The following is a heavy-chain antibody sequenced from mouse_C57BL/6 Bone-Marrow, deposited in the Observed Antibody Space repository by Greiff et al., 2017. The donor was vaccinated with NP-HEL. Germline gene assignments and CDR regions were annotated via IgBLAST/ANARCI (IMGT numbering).Heavy chain of an antibody. D-gene: IGHD1-1*01. Sequence: EVQLQQSGAELVRPGASVKLSCTASGFNIKDDYMHWVKQRPEQGLEWIGWIDPENGDTEYASKFQGKATITADTSSNTAYLQLSSLTSEDTAVYYCTCLSSYGEYYFDYWGQGTTLTVSS. CDR1: GFNIKDDY. J-gene: IGHJ2*01. V-gene: IGHV14-4*01. CDR2: IDPENGDT. CDR3: TCLSSYGEYYFDY.